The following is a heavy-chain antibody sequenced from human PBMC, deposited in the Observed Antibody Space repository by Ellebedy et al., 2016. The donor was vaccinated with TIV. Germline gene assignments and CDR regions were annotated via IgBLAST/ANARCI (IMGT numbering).Heavy chain of an antibody. Sequence: AASVKVSCKTSGYTFISSSVTWVRQAPGQGLEWMGWISPYTGKTDFAQSFQGRLTLTTDTSTATAYMELRGLRPADTAVYFCARDGVASNYLDPWGQGTLVIDSS. CDR3: ARDGVASNYLDP. V-gene: IGHV1-18*01. CDR2: ISPYTGKT. J-gene: IGHJ5*02. D-gene: IGHD4-11*01. CDR1: GYTFISSS.